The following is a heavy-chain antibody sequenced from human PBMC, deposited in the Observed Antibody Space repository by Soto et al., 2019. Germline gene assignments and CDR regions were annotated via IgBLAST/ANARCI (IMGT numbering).Heavy chain of an antibody. D-gene: IGHD5-18*01. Sequence: QVQLVESGGGVVQPGRSLRLSCAASGFTFSSYGMHWVRQAPGKGLEWVAVISYDGSNKYYADSVKGRFPISRDNSKNTLYLEMNSLRAEDTAVYYCAKAQLWPYYYYGMDVWGQGTTVTVSS. CDR2: ISYDGSNK. CDR1: GFTFSSYG. V-gene: IGHV3-30*18. J-gene: IGHJ6*02. CDR3: AKAQLWPYYYYGMDV.